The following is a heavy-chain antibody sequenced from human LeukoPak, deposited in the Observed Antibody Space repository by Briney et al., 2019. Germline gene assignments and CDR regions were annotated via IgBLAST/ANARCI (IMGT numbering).Heavy chain of an antibody. CDR1: GFTFDDYA. V-gene: IGHV3-9*01. D-gene: IGHD5-24*01. CDR3: AKDTWLQLRALDI. Sequence: GGSLRLSCAASGFTFDDYAMHWVRQAPGKGLEWVSGISWNSGSIGYADSVKGRFTISRDNAKNSLYLQMNSLRAEDTALYYCAKDTWLQLRALDIWGQGTMVTVSS. CDR2: ISWNSGSI. J-gene: IGHJ3*02.